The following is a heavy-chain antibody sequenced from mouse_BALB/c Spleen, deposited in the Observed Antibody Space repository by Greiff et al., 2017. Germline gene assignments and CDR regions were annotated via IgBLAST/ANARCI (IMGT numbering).Heavy chain of an antibody. CDR2: IRLKSNNYAT. CDR3: TRRGYYYYYAMDY. CDR1: GFTFSNYW. D-gene: IGHD2-3*01. J-gene: IGHJ4*01. Sequence: EVQLVESGGGLVQPGGSMKLSCVASGFTFSNYWMNWVRQSPEKGLEWVAEIRLKSNNYATHYAESVKGRFTISRDDSKSSVYLQMNNLRAEDTGIYYCTRRGYYYYYAMDYWGQGTSVTVSS. V-gene: IGHV6-6*02.